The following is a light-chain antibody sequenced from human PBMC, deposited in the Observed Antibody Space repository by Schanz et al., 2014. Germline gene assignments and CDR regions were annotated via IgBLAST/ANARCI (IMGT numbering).Light chain of an antibody. CDR2: GAS. CDR3: QQFDTSPWT. CDR1: QSVTSSY. V-gene: IGKV3-20*01. J-gene: IGKJ1*01. Sequence: EIVLTQSPGTLSLSPGERATLSCRASQSVTSSYLAWYQQKPGQAPRLLIYGASSRATGIPDRFSGSGSGTDFTLTITRVEPEDFAVYYCQQFDTSPWTFGQGTKVEI.